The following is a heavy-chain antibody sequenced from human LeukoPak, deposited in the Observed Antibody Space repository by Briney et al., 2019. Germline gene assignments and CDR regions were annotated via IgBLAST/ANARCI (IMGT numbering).Heavy chain of an antibody. CDR2: INPSGGST. Sequence: ASVKVSCKASGGTFSSYAISWVRQAPGQGLEWMGIINPSGGSTSYAQKFQGRVTMTRDTSTSTVYMELSSLRSEDTAVYYCARVNYYDSSGLYWGQGTLVTVSS. J-gene: IGHJ4*02. D-gene: IGHD3-22*01. CDR1: GGTFSSYA. CDR3: ARVNYYDSSGLY. V-gene: IGHV1-46*01.